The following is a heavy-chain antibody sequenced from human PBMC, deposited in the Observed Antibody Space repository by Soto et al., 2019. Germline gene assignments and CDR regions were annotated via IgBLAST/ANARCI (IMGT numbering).Heavy chain of an antibody. CDR2: ISAYNGNT. D-gene: IGHD3-3*01. Sequence: GASVKVSCKASGYTFTSYGISWVRQAPGQGLEWMGWISAYNGNTNYAQKLQGRVTMTTDTSTSTAYMELRSLRSDDTAVYYCARVLGDYDFWSGYYLVSWFAPWGQRTPDLVSS. J-gene: IGHJ5*02. CDR1: GYTFTSYG. V-gene: IGHV1-18*01. CDR3: ARVLGDYDFWSGYYLVSWFAP.